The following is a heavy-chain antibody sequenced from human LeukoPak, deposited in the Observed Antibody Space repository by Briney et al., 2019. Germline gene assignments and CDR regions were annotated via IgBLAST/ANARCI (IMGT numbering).Heavy chain of an antibody. CDR3: AKAVGSSGYFSRDAFDI. Sequence: PGGSLRVSYAPSGFTFSSYAMSWVRQAPGKGLEWVAVIGGGGSGTYYADSVRGRFTISRDNSKNTVYLQMNSLRAEDTAIYYCAKAVGSSGYFSRDAFDIWGQGTMVTVSS. CDR2: IGGGGSGT. D-gene: IGHD3-22*01. CDR1: GFTFSSYA. V-gene: IGHV3-23*01. J-gene: IGHJ3*02.